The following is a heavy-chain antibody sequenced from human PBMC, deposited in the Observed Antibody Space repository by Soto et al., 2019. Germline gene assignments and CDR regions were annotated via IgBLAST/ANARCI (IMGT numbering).Heavy chain of an antibody. J-gene: IGHJ3*02. CDR2: IIPILGIA. CDR3: ARDVTVAGISDAAFDI. Sequence: QVQLVQSGAEVKKPGSSVKVSCKASGGTFSSYTISWVRQAPGQGLEWMGRIIPILGIANYAQKFQGRGTSTADKSTSTAYLGLSSRRSEDTAVYYCARDVTVAGISDAAFDIWGQGTMVTVSS. CDR1: GGTFSSYT. V-gene: IGHV1-69*08. D-gene: IGHD6-19*01.